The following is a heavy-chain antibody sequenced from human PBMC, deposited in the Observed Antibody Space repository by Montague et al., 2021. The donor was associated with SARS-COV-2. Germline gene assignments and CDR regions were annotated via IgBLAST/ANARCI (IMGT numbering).Heavy chain of an antibody. CDR3: ARFPHGSGSYNADYNYGMDV. J-gene: IGHJ6*02. D-gene: IGHD3-10*01. V-gene: IGHV4-34*01. CDR2: VNFRGRT. CDR1: GGSFNDFY. Sequence: SETLSLTCVVYGGSFNDFYWSWIRQPPGKGLEWIGEVNFRGRTNYNPSLKSRATVSVDKSNNHFSLRLSSVTAADTAVYYCARFPHGSGSYNADYNYGMDVWRQGTTVTVSS.